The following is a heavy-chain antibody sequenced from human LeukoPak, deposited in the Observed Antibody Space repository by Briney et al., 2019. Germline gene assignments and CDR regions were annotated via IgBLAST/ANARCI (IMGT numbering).Heavy chain of an antibody. CDR3: ARVITAFATVVTPVRPSGAWAFDI. CDR1: GGSISSYY. D-gene: IGHD4-23*01. V-gene: IGHV4-4*07. CDR2: IYTSGST. J-gene: IGHJ3*02. Sequence: SETLSLTCTVSGGSISSYYWSWIRQPAGKGLEWIGRIYTSGSTNYNPSLKSRVTMSVDTSKNQFSLKLSSVTAALTAVYYCARVITAFATVVTPVRPSGAWAFDIWGQGTMVTVSS.